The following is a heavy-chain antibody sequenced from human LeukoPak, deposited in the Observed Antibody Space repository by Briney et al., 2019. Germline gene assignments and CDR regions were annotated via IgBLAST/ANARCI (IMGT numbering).Heavy chain of an antibody. J-gene: IGHJ4*02. Sequence: SEALSLTCAVSGASISGSGYYWGWIRQPPGKGLEWIGNIYYSGSTYYNASLQSRVTISIDTSKNQFSLRLNSVTAADTAMYYCAKSGGSGLIDYWGQGTLVTVSS. CDR3: AKSGGSGLIDY. CDR2: IYYSGST. V-gene: IGHV4-39*01. D-gene: IGHD6-25*01. CDR1: GASISGSGYY.